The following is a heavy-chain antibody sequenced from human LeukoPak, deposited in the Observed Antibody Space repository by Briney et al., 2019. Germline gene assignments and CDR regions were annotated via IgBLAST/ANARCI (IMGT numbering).Heavy chain of an antibody. CDR3: ATSMIVVVISPY. D-gene: IGHD3-22*01. Sequence: GGSLRLSCAASGFTFSSYGMHWVRQAPGKGLEWVAFIRYDGSNKYYADSVKGRFTISRDNSKNTLYLQMNSLRAEDTAVYYCATSMIVVVISPYWGQGTLVTVSS. J-gene: IGHJ4*02. CDR2: IRYDGSNK. CDR1: GFTFSSYG. V-gene: IGHV3-30*02.